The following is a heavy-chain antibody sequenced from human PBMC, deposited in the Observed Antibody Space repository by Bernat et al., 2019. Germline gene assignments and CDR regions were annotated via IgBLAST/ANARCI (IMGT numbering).Heavy chain of an antibody. J-gene: IGHJ1*01. CDR1: GGTFSSYA. D-gene: IGHD2-8*01. V-gene: IGHV1-69*04. CDR3: ASHDEYCTNGVCYHS. Sequence: QVQLVQSGAEVKKPGSSVKVSCKASGGTFSSYAISWVRQAPGQGLEWMGRIIPILGIANYAQKFQGRVTIPADKSTSTAYMELSSLRSEDTAVYSCASHDEYCTNGVCYHSWGQGTLVTVSS. CDR2: IIPILGIA.